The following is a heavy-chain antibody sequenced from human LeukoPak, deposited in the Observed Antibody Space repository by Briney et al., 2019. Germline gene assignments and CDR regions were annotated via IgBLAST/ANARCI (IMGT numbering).Heavy chain of an antibody. Sequence: PSETLSLTCAVYGGSFSGSYWTWIRQPPGKGLEWIGEINYSGSTRHNPSLKSRVDISVDTSRNEFSLKLSSVTAADTAVYYCARESRGYNSGLFDYWGQGTLVTVSS. V-gene: IGHV4-34*01. J-gene: IGHJ4*02. CDR3: ARESRGYNSGLFDY. D-gene: IGHD5-24*01. CDR1: GGSFSGSY. CDR2: INYSGST.